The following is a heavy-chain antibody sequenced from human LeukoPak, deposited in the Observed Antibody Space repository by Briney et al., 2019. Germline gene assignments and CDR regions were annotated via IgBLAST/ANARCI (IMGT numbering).Heavy chain of an antibody. D-gene: IGHD1-26*01. CDR1: GGSISSYY. CDR2: IYTSGST. J-gene: IGHJ6*03. V-gene: IGHV4-4*07. Sequence: PSETLSLTCTVSGGSISSYYWSWIRQPAGTGLEWIGRIYTSGSTDYNPSLKSRVTMSVDTSKNQFSLKLSSVTAADTAVYYCARSGSYSDYYYYYMDVWGKGTTVTVSS. CDR3: ARSGSYSDYYYYYMDV.